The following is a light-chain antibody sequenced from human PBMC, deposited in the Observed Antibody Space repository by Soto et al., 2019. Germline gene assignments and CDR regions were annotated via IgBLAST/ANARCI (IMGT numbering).Light chain of an antibody. J-gene: IGLJ1*01. CDR3: QSYDSSLSVLYV. CDR1: SSNIGAGYE. V-gene: IGLV1-40*01. Sequence: QSVLTQPPSVSGAPGQRVTISCTGSSSNIGAGYEVHWFQQLPGTAPKLLIYGNTNRPSGVPDRFSGSKSDTSASLAITGLQPEDEADSYCQSYDSSLSVLYVFGTGTKVPV. CDR2: GNT.